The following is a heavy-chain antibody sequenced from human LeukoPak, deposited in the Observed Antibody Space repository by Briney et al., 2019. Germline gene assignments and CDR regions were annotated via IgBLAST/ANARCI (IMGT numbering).Heavy chain of an antibody. J-gene: IGHJ5*02. CDR3: AKSGDYEEIGWFDP. D-gene: IGHD4-17*01. CDR2: ISGSGGST. CDR1: GFTFSSYA. V-gene: IGHV3-23*01. Sequence: GGSLRLSCAASGFTFSSYAMSWVRQAPGKGLEWVSAISGSGGSTYYADSVKGRFTISRDNYKNTLYLQMNSLRAEDTAVYYCAKSGDYEEIGWFDPWGQGTLVTVSS.